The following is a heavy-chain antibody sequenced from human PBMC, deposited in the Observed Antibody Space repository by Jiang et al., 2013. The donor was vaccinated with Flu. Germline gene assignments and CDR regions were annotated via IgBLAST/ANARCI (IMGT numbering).Heavy chain of an antibody. Sequence: QTLSLTCAISGDSIFRNYGAWNWIRQSPSRGREWLGRTYYRSQWIHDYAVSVKGRITVTADASTNQFSLQLTSVTPEDSAVYYCARNGGGPQSGLDVWGQGTTVTVSS. J-gene: IGHJ6*02. CDR3: ARNGGGPQSGLDV. CDR1: GDSIFRNYGA. D-gene: IGHD1-1*01. V-gene: IGHV6-1*01. CDR2: TYYRSQWIH.